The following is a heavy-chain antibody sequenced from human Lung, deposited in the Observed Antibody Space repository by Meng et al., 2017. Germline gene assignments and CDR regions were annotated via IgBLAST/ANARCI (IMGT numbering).Heavy chain of an antibody. CDR1: GVSFSSGGYY. CDR3: VRERNRLLDP. Sequence: QLQLQESGPGLVKPSQTLSLTCTVSGVSFSSGGYYWGWIRQHPGRGLEWIGYIYYSESTFYNPAFKSRVTISVDTSKNQFSLNLNSVSAADTAVYYGVRERNRLLDPWGQGTLVTVSS. CDR2: IYYSEST. J-gene: IGHJ5*02. D-gene: IGHD3-3*01. V-gene: IGHV4-31*03.